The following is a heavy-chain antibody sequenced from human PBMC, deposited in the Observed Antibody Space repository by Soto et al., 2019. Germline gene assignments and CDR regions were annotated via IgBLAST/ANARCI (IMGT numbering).Heavy chain of an antibody. V-gene: IGHV1-69*19. CDR2: ISPMFGAA. CDR3: AREVQVHTPAFVY. J-gene: IGHJ4*02. CDR1: GGTFNTYA. Sequence: QVQLVQSGAEMKKPGSSVKVSCQSSGGTFNTYAMNWVRQAPGQGSEWMGDISPMFGAANYAPKFQGRVTITADESTGTSYMQLSSLTSEDTALYFCAREVQVHTPAFVYWGQGPLVTVSS. D-gene: IGHD3-10*01.